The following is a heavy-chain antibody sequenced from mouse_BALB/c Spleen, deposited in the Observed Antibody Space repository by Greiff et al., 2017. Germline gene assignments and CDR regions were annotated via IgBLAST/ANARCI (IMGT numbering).Heavy chain of an antibody. J-gene: IGHJ1*01. D-gene: IGHD1-1*01. CDR1: GFTFSSYY. Sequence: EVMLVESGGGLVKLGGSLKLSCAASGFTFSSYYMSWVRQTPEKRLELVAAINSNGGSTYYPDTVKGRFTISRDNAKNTLYLQMSSLKSEDTALYYCARQTTVVASDWYFDVWGAGTTVTVSS. CDR3: ARQTTVVASDWYFDV. V-gene: IGHV5-6-2*01. CDR2: INSNGGST.